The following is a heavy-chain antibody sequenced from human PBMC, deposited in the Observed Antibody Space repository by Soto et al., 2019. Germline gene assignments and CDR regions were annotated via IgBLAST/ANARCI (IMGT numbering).Heavy chain of an antibody. CDR2: ISSSSIYI. D-gene: IGHD6-13*01. J-gene: IGHJ5*02. Sequence: GGSLRLSCAASGFTFSSYSINWVRQAPWKGLEWVSSISSSSIYIYYADSVKGRFTISRDNAKNSLYLQMNSLRAEDTAVYYCARAGIAAATKYKWFDPWGQGTLVTFSS. CDR1: GFTFSSYS. CDR3: ARAGIAAATKYKWFDP. V-gene: IGHV3-21*01.